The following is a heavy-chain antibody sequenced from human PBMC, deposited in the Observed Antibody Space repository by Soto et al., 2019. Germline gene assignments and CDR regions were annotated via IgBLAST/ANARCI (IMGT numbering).Heavy chain of an antibody. CDR2: IGPESGAT. CDR3: GRGRSGQIVVFY. D-gene: IGHD1-26*01. CDR1: GYTFTGHY. J-gene: IGHJ4*02. Sequence: ASVKVSCKTSGYTFTGHYIHWVRQAPQQGPEWMGEIGPESGATRYAQKFRGRVTMTMDTSITTVYMELKNLSPDDTAVYYCGRGRSGQIVVFYWGQGTPVTVSS. V-gene: IGHV1-2*02.